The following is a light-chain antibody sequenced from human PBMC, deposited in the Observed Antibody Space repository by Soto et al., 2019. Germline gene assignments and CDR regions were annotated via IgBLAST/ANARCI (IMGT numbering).Light chain of an antibody. V-gene: IGKV3-15*01. Sequence: DIVMTQSPATLSVSPGDRATVSCRASQSVSINLAWYQQKPGQVPRLLIYAASTRATGIPARFSGSGSETESTLTISSLQSEDFAVYYCHQYHNWPWTFGQGTKVDIK. J-gene: IGKJ1*01. CDR3: HQYHNWPWT. CDR2: AAS. CDR1: QSVSIN.